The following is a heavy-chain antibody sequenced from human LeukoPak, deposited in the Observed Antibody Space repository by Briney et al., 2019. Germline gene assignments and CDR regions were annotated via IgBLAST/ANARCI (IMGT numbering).Heavy chain of an antibody. CDR2: ISSSSSYI. Sequence: GGSLRLSCAASGFTFSSYSTNWVRQAPGKGLEWVSSISSSSSYIYYADSVKGRFTISRDNAKNSLYLQMNSLRAEDTAVYYCARDPRYSYGDFDYWGQGTLVTVSS. V-gene: IGHV3-21*01. J-gene: IGHJ4*02. D-gene: IGHD5-18*01. CDR1: GFTFSSYS. CDR3: ARDPRYSYGDFDY.